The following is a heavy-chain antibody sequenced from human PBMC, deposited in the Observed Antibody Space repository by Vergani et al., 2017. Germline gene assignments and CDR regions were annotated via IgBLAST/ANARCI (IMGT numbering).Heavy chain of an antibody. CDR1: GFTFSSYG. CDR2: IRNDGSNK. CDR3: AKDSGYCGGDCYYDAFDM. J-gene: IGHJ3*02. D-gene: IGHD2-21*02. V-gene: IGHV3-30*02. Sequence: QVHLVESGGGVVQPGGSLRLSCAASGFTFSSYGMHWVRQAPGKGLEWVAFIRNDGSNKYYADSVKGRFTISRDNSRNTLYLQMNSLRAEDTAVYYCAKDSGYCGGDCYYDAFDMWGQGTMVTVSS.